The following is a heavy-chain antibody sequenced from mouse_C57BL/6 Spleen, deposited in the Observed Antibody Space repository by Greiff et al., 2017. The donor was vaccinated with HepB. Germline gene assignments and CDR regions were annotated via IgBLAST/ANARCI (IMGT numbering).Heavy chain of an antibody. CDR3: ARREGSSYPYYYAMDY. CDR1: GYTFTDHT. V-gene: IGHV1-78*01. CDR2: IYPRDGST. J-gene: IGHJ4*01. D-gene: IGHD1-1*01. Sequence: VQLQQSDAELVKPGASVKISCKVSGYTFTDHTIHWMKQRPEQGLEWIGYIYPRDGSTKYNEKFKGKATLTADKSSSTAYMQLNSLTSEDSAVYFCARREGSSYPYYYAMDYWGQGTSVTVSS.